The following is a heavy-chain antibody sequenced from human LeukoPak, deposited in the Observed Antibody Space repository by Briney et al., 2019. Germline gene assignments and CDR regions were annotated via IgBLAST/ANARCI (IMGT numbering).Heavy chain of an antibody. CDR3: AREPGRGWEPLDFDY. V-gene: IGHV1-69*04. J-gene: IGHJ4*02. CDR2: IIPILGIA. D-gene: IGHD1-26*01. Sequence: SVKVSCKASGGTFSSYAISWVRQAPGQGLEWMGRIIPILGIANYAQKFQGRVTITADKSTSTAYMELSSLRSEDTAVYYCAREPGRGWEPLDFDYWGQGTLVTVSS. CDR1: GGTFSSYA.